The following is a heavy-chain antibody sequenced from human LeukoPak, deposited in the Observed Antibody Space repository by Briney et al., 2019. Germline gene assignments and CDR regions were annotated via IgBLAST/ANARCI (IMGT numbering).Heavy chain of an antibody. V-gene: IGHV3-74*01. D-gene: IGHD3-10*01. Sequence: GGSLRLSCAAPGFTSSSYWMHWVRQAPGKGLVWVSRINSDGSNTNYADSVKGRSTISRDNAKNTVYLQMNSLRAEDTAVYYCARGRGPYGWFDPWGQGTLVTVSP. CDR1: GFTSSSYW. CDR3: ARGRGPYGWFDP. J-gene: IGHJ5*02. CDR2: INSDGSNT.